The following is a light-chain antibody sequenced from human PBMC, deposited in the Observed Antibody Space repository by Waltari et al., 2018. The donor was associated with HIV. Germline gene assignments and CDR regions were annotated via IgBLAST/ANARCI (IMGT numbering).Light chain of an antibody. V-gene: IGLV1-51*01. CDR3: GTWDRRLSAWV. J-gene: IGLJ3*02. Sequence: QSVLTQPPSVSAAPGQMVTISCSGSSSNIGYYSVSWYQQVPGSAPKLLIYANNNRPSGIPDRFSGSKSGTSATLGITGLLTGDEADYYCGTWDRRLSAWVFGGGTKLTVL. CDR1: SSNIGYYS. CDR2: ANN.